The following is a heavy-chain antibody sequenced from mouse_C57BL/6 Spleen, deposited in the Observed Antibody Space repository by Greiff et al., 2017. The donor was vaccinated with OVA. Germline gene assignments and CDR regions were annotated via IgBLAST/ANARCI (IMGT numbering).Heavy chain of an antibody. CDR2: INPSTGGT. V-gene: IGHV1-42*01. CDR1: GYSFTGYY. J-gene: IGHJ4*01. CDR3: ARSVDY. Sequence: EVQLVESGPELVKPGASVKISCKASGYSFTGYYMNWVKQSPEKSLEWIGEINPSTGGTTYNQKFKAKATLTVDKSSSTAYMQLKSLTSEDSAVYYCARSVDYWGQGTSVTVSS.